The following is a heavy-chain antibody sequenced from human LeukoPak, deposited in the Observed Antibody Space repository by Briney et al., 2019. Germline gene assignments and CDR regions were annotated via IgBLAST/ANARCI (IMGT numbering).Heavy chain of an antibody. CDR3: ARRFRTGGNLHHDPYDV. D-gene: IGHD1-14*01. CDR2: IYSVGSP. J-gene: IGHJ3*01. Sequence: SETLSLTCTVSGASISDYYWGWIRQPPGKGLEWIGHIYSVGSPTCSPSLMSRVSISVDTSKNQFSLELSSVTAADTAVYYCARRFRTGGNLHHDPYDVWGQGTVVTLSS. V-gene: IGHV4-4*09. CDR1: GASISDYY.